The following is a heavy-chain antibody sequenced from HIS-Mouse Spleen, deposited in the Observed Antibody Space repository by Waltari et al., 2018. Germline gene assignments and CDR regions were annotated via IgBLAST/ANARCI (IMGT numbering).Heavy chain of an antibody. V-gene: IGHV3-15*01. CDR1: GFTFSNAW. D-gene: IGHD6-6*01. J-gene: IGHJ4*02. CDR3: TTVSSSFDY. Sequence: EVQLVESGGGLVKPGGSLRLSCAASGFTFSNAWMIWVRQAPGKGLEWVGRIKRKTDGGTTDYAAPVKGRFTISRDDSKNTLYLQMNSLKTEDTAVYYCTTVSSSFDYWGQGTLVTVSS. CDR2: IKRKTDGGTT.